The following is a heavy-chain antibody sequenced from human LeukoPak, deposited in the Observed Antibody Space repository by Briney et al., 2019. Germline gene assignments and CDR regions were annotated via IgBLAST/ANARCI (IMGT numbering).Heavy chain of an antibody. CDR1: GGSMSSSSYY. CDR2: IYYSGST. CDR3: AKPYRGPSACDI. V-gene: IGHV4-39*01. D-gene: IGHD1-14*01. Sequence: SSETLSLTCTVSGGSMSSSSYYWGWIRQPPGKGLEWIGNIYYSGSTYYNPSLKSRVTISVDASKNQFSLKLSSVTAADTAVYYCAKPYRGPSACDIWGQGTMVTVSS. J-gene: IGHJ3*02.